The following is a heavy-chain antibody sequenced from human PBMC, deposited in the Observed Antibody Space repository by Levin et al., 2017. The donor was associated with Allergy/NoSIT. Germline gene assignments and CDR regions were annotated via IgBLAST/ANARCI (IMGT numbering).Heavy chain of an antibody. D-gene: IGHD6-19*01. CDR1: GFTFSSYG. CDR2: ISYDGSNK. Sequence: GGSLRLSCAASGFTFSSYGMHWVRQAPGKGLEWVAVISYDGSNKYYADSVKGRFTISRDNSKNTLYLQMNSLRAEDTAVYYCAKDRQWLVRETYYYGMDVWGQGTTVTVSS. CDR3: AKDRQWLVRETYYYGMDV. J-gene: IGHJ6*02. V-gene: IGHV3-30*18.